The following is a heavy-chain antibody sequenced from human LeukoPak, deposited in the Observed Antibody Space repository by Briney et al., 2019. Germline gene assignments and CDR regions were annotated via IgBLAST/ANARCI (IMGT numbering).Heavy chain of an antibody. CDR1: GFTFSSYA. CDR3: ARDVAAAGSYYYYGMDV. V-gene: IGHV3-30-3*01. J-gene: IGHJ6*02. CDR2: ISYDGSNK. D-gene: IGHD6-13*01. Sequence: GGSLRLSCAASGFTFSSYAMHWVRQAPGKWLEWVAVISYDGSNKYYADSVKGRFTISRDNSKSTLYPQMNSLRAEDTAVYYCARDVAAAGSYYYYGMDVWGQGTTVTVSS.